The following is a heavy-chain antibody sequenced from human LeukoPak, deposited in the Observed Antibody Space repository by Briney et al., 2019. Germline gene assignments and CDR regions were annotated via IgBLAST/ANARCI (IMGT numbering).Heavy chain of an antibody. V-gene: IGHV4-38-2*02. J-gene: IGHJ4*02. CDR1: GYSISSGYY. CDR2: IYHSGST. Sequence: SETLSLTCTVSGYSISSGYYWGWIRQPPGKGLEWIGSIYHSGSTYYNPSLKSRVTISVDTSKNQFSLKLSSVTAADTAVYYCARDQGHSGSYWGGDYFDYWGQGTLVTVSS. D-gene: IGHD1-26*01. CDR3: ARDQGHSGSYWGGDYFDY.